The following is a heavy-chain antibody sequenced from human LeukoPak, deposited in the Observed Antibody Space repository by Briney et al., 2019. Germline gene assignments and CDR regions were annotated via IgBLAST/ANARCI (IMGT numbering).Heavy chain of an antibody. J-gene: IGHJ5*02. CDR1: GGSISSYY. D-gene: IGHD2-2*01. CDR3: ARLHRSTSRTFDP. CDR2: IYYSGST. Sequence: PSETLSLTCTVSGGSISSYYWSWIRQPPGKGLEWIGYIYYSGSTNYNPSLKSRVTISVDTSKSQFSLKLSSVTAADTAVYYCARLHRSTSRTFDPWGQGTLVTVSS. V-gene: IGHV4-59*08.